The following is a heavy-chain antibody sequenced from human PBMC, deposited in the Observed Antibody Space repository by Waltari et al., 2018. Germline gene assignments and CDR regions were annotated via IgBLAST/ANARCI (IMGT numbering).Heavy chain of an antibody. D-gene: IGHD6-6*01. V-gene: IGHV1-3*01. J-gene: IGHJ6*02. CDR2: INAGNVNT. CDR1: GYTFTSYA. CDR3: ARELLSIAARSPYYYYGMDV. Sequence: QVQLVQSGAEVKKPGASVKVSCKASGYTFTSYAMHWVRQAPGQRLEWMGWINAGNVNTKYSQKFQGRVTITRDTSASTAYRELSSLRSEDTAVYYCARELLSIAARSPYYYYGMDVWGQGTTVTVSS.